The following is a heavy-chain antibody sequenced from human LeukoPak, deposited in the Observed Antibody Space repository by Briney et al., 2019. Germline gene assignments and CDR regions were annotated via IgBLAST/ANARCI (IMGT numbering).Heavy chain of an antibody. CDR3: ARDRSNPRPRAFDI. D-gene: IGHD4-11*01. CDR1: GFTFSSYE. CDR2: ISSSGSTI. V-gene: IGHV3-48*03. J-gene: IGHJ3*02. Sequence: GGSLRLSCAASGFTFSSYEMNWVRQAPGKGLEWVSYISSSGSTIYYADSVKGRFAISRDNAKNSLYLQMNSLRAEDTAVYYCARDRSNPRPRAFDIWGQGTMVTVSS.